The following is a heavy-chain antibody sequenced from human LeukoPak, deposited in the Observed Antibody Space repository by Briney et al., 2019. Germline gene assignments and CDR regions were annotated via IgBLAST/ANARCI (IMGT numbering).Heavy chain of an antibody. V-gene: IGHV4-4*07. CDR2: IYTSGST. CDR1: GGSISSYY. Sequence: SETLSLTCTVSGGSISSYYWSWIRQPAGKGLEWIGRIYTSGSTNYNPPLKSRVTMSVDTSKNQFSLKLSSVTAADTAVYYCARDLAAAGTQGFDYWGQGTLVTVSS. D-gene: IGHD6-13*01. J-gene: IGHJ4*02. CDR3: ARDLAAAGTQGFDY.